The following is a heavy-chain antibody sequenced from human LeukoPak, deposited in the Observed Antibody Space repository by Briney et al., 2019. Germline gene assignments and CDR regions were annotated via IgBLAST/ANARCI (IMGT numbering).Heavy chain of an antibody. CDR1: GYTFTGYY. D-gene: IGHD3-10*01. V-gene: IGHV1-2*02. CDR2: INPNSDGT. CDR3: ARDSTFGELPH. J-gene: IGHJ4*02. Sequence: EASVKVSCKASGYTFTGYYMYWVRQAPGQGPEWMGWINPNSDGTNYAQKFQGRVTMTTDTSISTAYMELSRLTSDDTAVYYCARDSTFGELPHWGQGTLVTVSS.